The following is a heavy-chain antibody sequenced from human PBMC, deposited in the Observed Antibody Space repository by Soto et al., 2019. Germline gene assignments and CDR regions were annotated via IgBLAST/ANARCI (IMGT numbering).Heavy chain of an antibody. V-gene: IGHV4-59*12. CDR1: GGSISSYC. CDR2: IYYSGST. J-gene: IGHJ4*02. CDR3: ARDRLRGYDSSGFYS. Sequence: SETLSLTCTVSGGSISSYCWRWIRQPPGKGLEWIGYIYYSGSTNYNPSLKSRVTISVDTSKNQFSLKLSSVTAADTAVYYCARDRLRGYDSSGFYSWGQGTMVTVSS. D-gene: IGHD3-22*01.